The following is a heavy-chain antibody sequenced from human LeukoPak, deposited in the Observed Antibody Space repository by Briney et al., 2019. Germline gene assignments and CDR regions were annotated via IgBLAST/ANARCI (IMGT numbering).Heavy chain of an antibody. J-gene: IGHJ6*03. CDR2: IKQVGSEK. D-gene: IGHD5-18*01. CDR1: GFTFISYW. CDR3: SRVLRGYRYGNQGYYSCYSYLDV. Sequence: GGSLRLSCAASGFTFISYWMSWVRQAPGKGLEWVANIKQVGSEKYYVDSVRGRFTISRDNAKNSLYMQMNSLRADDKAVYYFSRVLRGYRYGNQGYYSCYSYLDVWGKGTTVSVS. V-gene: IGHV3-7*01.